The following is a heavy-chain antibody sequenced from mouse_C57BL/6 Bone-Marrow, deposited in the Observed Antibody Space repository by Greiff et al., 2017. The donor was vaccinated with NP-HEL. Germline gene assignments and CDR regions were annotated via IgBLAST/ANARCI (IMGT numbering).Heavy chain of an antibody. CDR1: GYSFTSYY. Sequence: VQLQESGPELVKPGASVKISCKASGYSFTSYYIHWVKQRPGQGLEWIGWIYPGSGNTKYNEKFKGKATLTADTSSSTAYMQLSSLTSEDSAVYYCARSPSMITTVFDYWGQGTTLTVSS. CDR3: ARSPSMITTVFDY. CDR2: IYPGSGNT. J-gene: IGHJ2*01. D-gene: IGHD2-4*01. V-gene: IGHV1-66*01.